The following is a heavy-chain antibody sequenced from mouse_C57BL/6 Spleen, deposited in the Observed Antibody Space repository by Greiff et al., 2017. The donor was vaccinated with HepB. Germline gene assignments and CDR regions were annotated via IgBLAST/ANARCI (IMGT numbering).Heavy chain of an antibody. D-gene: IGHD1-1*01. CDR2: IYPSDSET. V-gene: IGHV1-61*01. Sequence: QVQLQQPGAELVRPGSSVKLSCKASGYTFTSYWMDWVKQRPGQGLEWIGNIYPSDSETHYNQKFKDKATLTVDKSSSTAYMQLSSLTSEDSAVYYCARGDYYGSSYWYFDVWGTGTTVTVSS. CDR1: GYTFTSYW. J-gene: IGHJ1*03. CDR3: ARGDYYGSSYWYFDV.